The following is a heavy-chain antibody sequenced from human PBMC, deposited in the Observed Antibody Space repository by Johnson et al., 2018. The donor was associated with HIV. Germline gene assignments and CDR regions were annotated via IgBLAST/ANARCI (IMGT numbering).Heavy chain of an antibody. CDR2: IISDVSSA. CDR3: AKSTAISTVTTGAFDI. Sequence: VQLVESGGGLVQPGGSLRLSCAASGFTFSSYWMHWVRQAPGQGLVWVSRIISDVSSAIYTDSVTGRFTISRDNAKNSLYLQMNSLRAEDTALYYCAKSTAISTVTTGAFDIWGQGTMVTVSS. CDR1: GFTFSSYW. D-gene: IGHD4-11*01. J-gene: IGHJ3*02. V-gene: IGHV3-74*02.